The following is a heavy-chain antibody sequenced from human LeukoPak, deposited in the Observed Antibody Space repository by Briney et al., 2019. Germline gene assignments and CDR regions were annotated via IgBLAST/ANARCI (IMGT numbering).Heavy chain of an antibody. D-gene: IGHD4-17*01. CDR2: ISYDGSNK. CDR1: GFTFSNYG. J-gene: IGHJ3*02. V-gene: IGHV3-30*03. CDR3: ARDAHDYGDAFDI. Sequence: GRSLRLSCAASGFTFSNYGIHWVRQAPGKGLEWVAVISYDGSNKYYADSVKGRFTISRDNSKNTLYLQMNSLRAEDTAVYYCARDAHDYGDAFDIWGQGTMVTVSS.